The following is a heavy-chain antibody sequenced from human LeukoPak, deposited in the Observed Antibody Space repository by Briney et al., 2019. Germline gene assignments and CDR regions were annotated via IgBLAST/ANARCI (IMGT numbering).Heavy chain of an antibody. D-gene: IGHD2-2*01. J-gene: IGHJ4*02. V-gene: IGHV3-23*01. Sequence: PGGSLRPSCAASGFTFSSYAMSWVRQAPGKGLEWVSAISGSGGSTYYADSVKGRFTISRDNSKNTLYLQMNSLRAEDTAVYYCAKDTYQLLGYYFDYWGQGTLVTVSS. CDR3: AKDTYQLLGYYFDY. CDR2: ISGSGGST. CDR1: GFTFSSYA.